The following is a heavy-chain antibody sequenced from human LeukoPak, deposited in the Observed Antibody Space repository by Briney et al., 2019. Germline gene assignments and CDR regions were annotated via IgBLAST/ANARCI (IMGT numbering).Heavy chain of an antibody. Sequence: GGPLRLSCAASGFTFSSYAMSWVRQAPGKGLEWVSAISGSGGSTYYADSVKGRFTISRDNSKNTLYLQMNSLRAEDTAVYYCAKAMLRIAAAGKVHFDYWGQGTLVTVSS. D-gene: IGHD6-13*01. CDR2: ISGSGGST. V-gene: IGHV3-23*01. CDR1: GFTFSSYA. J-gene: IGHJ4*02. CDR3: AKAMLRIAAAGKVHFDY.